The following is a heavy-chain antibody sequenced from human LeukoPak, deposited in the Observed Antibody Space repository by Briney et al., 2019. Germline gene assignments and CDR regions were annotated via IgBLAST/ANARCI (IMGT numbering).Heavy chain of an antibody. CDR2: IFSDGRT. J-gene: IGHJ6*03. CDR1: GFTVSSIY. V-gene: IGHV3-66*02. Sequence: PGGSLRLSCAVSGFTVSSIYLSWVRQAPGRGLEWVSLIFSDGRTYYADSAKGRFTISRDNSKNTLCLQMNSLRAEDTAVYYCARAQSPYAYYYYYYMDVWGKGTTVTVSS. CDR3: ARAQSPYAYYYYYYMDV.